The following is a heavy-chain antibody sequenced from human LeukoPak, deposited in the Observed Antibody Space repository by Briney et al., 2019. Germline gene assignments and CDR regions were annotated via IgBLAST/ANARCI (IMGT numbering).Heavy chain of an antibody. CDR1: GFSLSSPKMG. J-gene: IGHJ4*02. Sequence: SGPTLVNPTETLTLTCTVSGFSLSSPKMGVSWVRQPPGKALEWLAHIFSSDTKYYSTSLKSRLTISKDTSKSQVVLTMTNMDPVDIATYYCARIPDTTTTVSGFDYWGLGTLGTVSS. D-gene: IGHD4-11*01. CDR3: ARIPDTTTTVSGFDY. CDR2: IFSSDTK. V-gene: IGHV2-26*01.